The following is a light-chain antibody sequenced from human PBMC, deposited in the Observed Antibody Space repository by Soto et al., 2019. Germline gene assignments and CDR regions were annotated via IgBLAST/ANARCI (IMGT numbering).Light chain of an antibody. V-gene: IGLV4-60*02. Sequence: QSVLTQSSSASASLGSSVKLTCTLSSGHSSYIIAWHQQQPGKAPRYLMKLEGSGSYNKGSGVPARFSGSSSGADRYLTISNLQFEDEADYYCETWDSNTRVFGTGTKLTVL. CDR1: SGHSSYI. CDR3: ETWDSNTRV. CDR2: LEGSGSY. J-gene: IGLJ1*01.